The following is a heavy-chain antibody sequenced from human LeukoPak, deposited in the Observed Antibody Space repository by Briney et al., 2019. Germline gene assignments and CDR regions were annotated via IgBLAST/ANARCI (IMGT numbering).Heavy chain of an antibody. Sequence: SGTLSLTCTVSGGSISSGSYYWSWIRQPAGKGLEWIGHFYTSGSTNYNPSLKSRVTISVDTSKNQFSLKLSSVTAADTAVYYCASSSITIFGVVRGTWFDPWGQGTLVTVSS. CDR3: ASSSITIFGVVRGTWFDP. V-gene: IGHV4-61*09. D-gene: IGHD3-3*01. CDR2: FYTSGST. J-gene: IGHJ5*02. CDR1: GGSISSGSYY.